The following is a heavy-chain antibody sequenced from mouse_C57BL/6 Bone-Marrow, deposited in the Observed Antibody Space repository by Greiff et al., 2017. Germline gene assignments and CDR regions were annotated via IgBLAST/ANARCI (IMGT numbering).Heavy chain of an antibody. J-gene: IGHJ4*01. V-gene: IGHV5-12*01. Sequence: VKLMESGGGLVQPGGSLKLSCAASGFTFSDYYMYWVRQTPETRLEWVAYISNGGGSTYYPDTVKGRFTISRANAKNTLYLKMSRLKSEDTAMYYCARLAIPFYYAMDYWGQGTSVTVSS. D-gene: IGHD1-2*01. CDR2: ISNGGGST. CDR1: GFTFSDYY. CDR3: ARLAIPFYYAMDY.